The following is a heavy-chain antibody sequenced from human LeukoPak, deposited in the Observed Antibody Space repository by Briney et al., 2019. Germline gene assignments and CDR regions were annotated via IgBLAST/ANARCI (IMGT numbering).Heavy chain of an antibody. CDR3: ARRDILTGSNAFDI. J-gene: IGHJ3*02. D-gene: IGHD3-9*01. CDR1: GGSISSSSYY. Sequence: SETLSLTCTVSGGSISSSSYYWIWIRQFPGKGLEWIGYIYYTGTTNYNPSLKSRVTISVDTSKNQFSLKLTSVTAADTAVYYCARRDILTGSNAFDIWGQGTMVTVSS. CDR2: IYYTGTT. V-gene: IGHV4-61*01.